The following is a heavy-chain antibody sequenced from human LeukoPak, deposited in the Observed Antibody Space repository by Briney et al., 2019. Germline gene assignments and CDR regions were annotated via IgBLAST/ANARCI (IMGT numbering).Heavy chain of an antibody. CDR1: GGSISTYY. CDR3: ARAGRAVAGSFDY. V-gene: IGHV4-4*07. Sequence: SETLSLTCTVSGGSISTYYWSWLRQPAGKKLEWIGRVYNSGNTNYNPSLKSRVTVSVDTSKNQFSLRLTSVTAADTAVYYCARAGRAVAGSFDYWGQGILVTVSS. D-gene: IGHD6-19*01. CDR2: VYNSGNT. J-gene: IGHJ4*02.